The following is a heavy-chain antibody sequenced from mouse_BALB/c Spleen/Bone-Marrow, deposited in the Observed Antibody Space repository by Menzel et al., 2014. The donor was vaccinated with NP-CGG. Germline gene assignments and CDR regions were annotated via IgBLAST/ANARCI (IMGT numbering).Heavy chain of an antibody. D-gene: IGHD2-14*01. J-gene: IGHJ1*01. CDR3: ASYRYGWYFDI. Sequence: DVQLQESGAELVKPGASVKLSCTASGFNIKDTYLHWVKQRPEQGLDWIGRIDPAIFTKYDPKFQGKATITADTSSNTAYLHLSSLTSGGTAVYYCASYRYGWYFDIWGAGTTVTVSS. CDR2: IDPAIFT. CDR1: GFNIKDTY. V-gene: IGHV14-3*02.